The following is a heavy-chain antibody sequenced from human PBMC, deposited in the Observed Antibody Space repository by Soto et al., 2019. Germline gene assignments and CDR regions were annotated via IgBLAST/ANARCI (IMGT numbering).Heavy chain of an antibody. D-gene: IGHD4-17*01. Sequence: QVQLVESGVCVVQPGRSLRLSCAASGFTFSSYGMHCVRQAPGKGLEWVAVILYDGSNKYYADSVKGRFTISRDNSKNTLYLQMNSLRAEDTAVYYCAREGYGGDYRPYFDLWGRGTLVTVSS. CDR1: GFTFSSYG. CDR3: AREGYGGDYRPYFDL. V-gene: IGHV3-33*01. CDR2: ILYDGSNK. J-gene: IGHJ2*01.